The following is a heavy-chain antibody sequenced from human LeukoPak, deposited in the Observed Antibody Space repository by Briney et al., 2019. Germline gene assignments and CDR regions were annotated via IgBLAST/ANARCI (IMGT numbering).Heavy chain of an antibody. CDR1: GGSFSGYY. V-gene: IGHV4-34*01. CDR3: ARGETGYYDSSGYAADY. Sequence: PSETLSLTCAAYGGSFSGYYWSWIRQPPGKGLGWIGEINHSGSTNYNPSLKSRVTISVDTSKNQFSLKLSSVTAADTAVYYCARGETGYYDSSGYAADYWGQGTLVTVSS. D-gene: IGHD3-22*01. J-gene: IGHJ4*02. CDR2: INHSGST.